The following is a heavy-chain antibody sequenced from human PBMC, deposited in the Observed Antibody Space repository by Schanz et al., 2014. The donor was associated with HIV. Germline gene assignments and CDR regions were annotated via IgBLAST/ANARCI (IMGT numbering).Heavy chain of an antibody. J-gene: IGHJ5*02. CDR3: ATLVVIIMEEKWFDP. V-gene: IGHV3-9*01. CDR2: ISWNSGNI. CDR1: GFTFDDHA. D-gene: IGHD3-22*01. Sequence: EVLLEESGGGVVQPGRSLRLSCAASGFTFDDHAMHWVRQAPGKALEWVSGISWNSGNIGYADSVKGRFTISRDNAKNALYLQMNSLRADDTAVYYCATLVVIIMEEKWFDPWGQGTLVTVSS.